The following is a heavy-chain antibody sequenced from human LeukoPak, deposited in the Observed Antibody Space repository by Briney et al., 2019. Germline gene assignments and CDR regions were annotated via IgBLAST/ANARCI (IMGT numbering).Heavy chain of an antibody. CDR1: GFTFSSYA. CDR3: AKGGDYYGSGSYRGHFDY. CDR2: ISGSGGST. Sequence: PGGSLRLSCAASGFTFSSYAMSWVRQAPGKGLEWVSAISGSGGSTYYADSVKGRFTISRDNSKNTLYLQMNSLRAEDTAVYYCAKGGDYYGSGSYRGHFDYWGQGTLVTVSS. V-gene: IGHV3-23*01. D-gene: IGHD3-10*01. J-gene: IGHJ4*02.